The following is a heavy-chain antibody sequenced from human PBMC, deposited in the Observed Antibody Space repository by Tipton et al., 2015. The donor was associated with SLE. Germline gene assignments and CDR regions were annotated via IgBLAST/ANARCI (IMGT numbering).Heavy chain of an antibody. Sequence: GSLRLSCAASGFTFSSYSMNWVRQAPGKGLEWVSSISVTSVYMYYADSVKGRFTISRDNAENSLFLQMNSLRAEDTAVYFCARALTRNSFGSGTFDFWGQGTLVTVSS. D-gene: IGHD3-10*01. CDR2: ISVTSVYM. CDR3: ARALTRNSFGSGTFDF. J-gene: IGHJ4*02. V-gene: IGHV3-21*03. CDR1: GFTFSSYS.